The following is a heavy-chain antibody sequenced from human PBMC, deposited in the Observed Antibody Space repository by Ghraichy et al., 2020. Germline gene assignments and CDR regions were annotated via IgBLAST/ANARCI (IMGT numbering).Heavy chain of an antibody. CDR2: ISGSGGST. CDR3: ARQISRGGY. CDR1: GFTFSSYA. V-gene: IGHV3-23*01. J-gene: IGHJ4*02. Sequence: LSLTCAASGFTFSSYAMSWVRQAPGKGLEWVSAISGSGGSTYYADSVKGRFTISRDNSKNTLYLQMNSLRAEDTAVYYCARQISRGGYWGQGTLVTVSS. D-gene: IGHD6-25*01.